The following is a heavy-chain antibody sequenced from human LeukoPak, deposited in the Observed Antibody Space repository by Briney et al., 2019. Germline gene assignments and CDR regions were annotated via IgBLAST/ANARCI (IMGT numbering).Heavy chain of an antibody. CDR3: ARGGKCSDGKCYLIDY. D-gene: IGHD2-15*01. V-gene: IGHV3-23*01. J-gene: IGHJ4*02. Sequence: GGSLRLSCAASGFTFSSYAMSWVRQAPGKGLEWVSAISGSGGSTYYADSVKGRFTISRDNSKNTLYLQINSLRTEDTAVYYCARGGKCSDGKCYLIDYWGQGTLVTVSS. CDR1: GFTFSSYA. CDR2: ISGSGGST.